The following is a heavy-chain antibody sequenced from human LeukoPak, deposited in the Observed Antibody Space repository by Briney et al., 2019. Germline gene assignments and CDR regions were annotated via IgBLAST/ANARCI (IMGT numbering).Heavy chain of an antibody. D-gene: IGHD5-12*01. J-gene: IGHJ3*02. CDR1: GGAFMNYV. CDR3: ARVGGSSGASDI. Sequence: SVKVSCKVSGGAFMNYVITWVRQAPGQGFEWMGRIIPMSGTANYPQKFQGRVTIMADKSTNTVYMELRRLRSEDTAVYLCARVGGSSGASDIWGQGTMVIVSS. CDR2: IIPMSGTA. V-gene: IGHV1-69*06.